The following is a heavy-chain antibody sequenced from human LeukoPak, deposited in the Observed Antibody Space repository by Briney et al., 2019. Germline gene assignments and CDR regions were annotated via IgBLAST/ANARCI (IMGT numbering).Heavy chain of an antibody. Sequence: SQTLSLTCTVSGGSISSGSYYWSWIRQPAGKGLEWIGRIYTSGSTNYNPSLKSRVTISVDTSKNQFSLKLSSVTAADTAVYYCAGSLNYYGSAIYYYYYMDVWGKGTTVTISS. J-gene: IGHJ6*03. V-gene: IGHV4-61*02. CDR3: AGSLNYYGSAIYYYYYMDV. CDR2: IYTSGST. D-gene: IGHD3-10*01. CDR1: GGSISSGSYY.